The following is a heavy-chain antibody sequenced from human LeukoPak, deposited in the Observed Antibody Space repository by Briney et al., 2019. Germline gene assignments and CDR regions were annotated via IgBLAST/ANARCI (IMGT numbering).Heavy chain of an antibody. CDR1: GGSFSGYY. Sequence: PSETLPLTCAVYGGSFSGYYWSWIRQPPGKGLEWIGEINHSGSTNYNPSLKSRVTISVDTSKNQFSLKLSSVTAADTAVYYCARTIAAAAPNFDYWGQGTLVTVSS. CDR3: ARTIAAAAPNFDY. CDR2: INHSGST. J-gene: IGHJ4*02. D-gene: IGHD6-13*01. V-gene: IGHV4-34*01.